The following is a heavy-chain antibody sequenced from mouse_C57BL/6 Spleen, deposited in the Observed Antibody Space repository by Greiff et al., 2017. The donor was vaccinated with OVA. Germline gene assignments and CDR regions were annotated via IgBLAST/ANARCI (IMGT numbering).Heavy chain of an antibody. CDR2: ISSGSSTI. CDR3: ARGHMTTAYAMDY. Sequence: DVQLQESGGGLVKPGGSLKLSCAASGFTFSDYGMHWVRQAPEKGLEWVAYISSGSSTIYYADTVKGRFTISRDNAKNTLFLQMTSLRSEDTAMYYCARGHMTTAYAMDYWGQGTSVTVSS. D-gene: IGHD1-1*01. V-gene: IGHV5-17*01. CDR1: GFTFSDYG. J-gene: IGHJ4*01.